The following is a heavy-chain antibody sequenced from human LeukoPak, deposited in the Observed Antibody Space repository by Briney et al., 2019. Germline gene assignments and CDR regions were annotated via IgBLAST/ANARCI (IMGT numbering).Heavy chain of an antibody. V-gene: IGHV3-23*01. J-gene: IGHJ4*02. D-gene: IGHD3-10*01. CDR3: AKGKWFGELSDY. CDR1: GFTFSSYA. Sequence: GGSLRLSCAASGFTFSSYAMSWVRQAPGKGLEWVSAISGSGGSTYYADSVKGRFTISRDNSKNTLYLQMNSPRAEDTAVYYCAKGKWFGELSDYWGQGTLVTVSS. CDR2: ISGSGGST.